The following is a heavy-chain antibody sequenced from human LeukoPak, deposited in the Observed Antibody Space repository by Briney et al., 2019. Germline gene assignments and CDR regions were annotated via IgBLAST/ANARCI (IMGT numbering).Heavy chain of an antibody. Sequence: ASVKVPCKASGYTFTSYDINWVRQATGQGLEWMGWMNPNSGNTGYAQKFQGRVTMTRNTSISTAYMELSSLRSEDTAVYYCARRLSGSGSPITYWGQGTLVTVSS. CDR2: MNPNSGNT. CDR1: GYTFTSYD. D-gene: IGHD3-10*01. CDR3: ARRLSGSGSPITY. V-gene: IGHV1-8*01. J-gene: IGHJ4*02.